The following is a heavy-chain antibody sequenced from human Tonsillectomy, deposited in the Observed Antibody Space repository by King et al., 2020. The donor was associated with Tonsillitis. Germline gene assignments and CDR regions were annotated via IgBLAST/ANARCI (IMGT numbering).Heavy chain of an antibody. D-gene: IGHD1-26*01. CDR1: GCTFSSYA. Sequence: QLVQSGAEVKKPGSSVKVSCMASGCTFSSYAISWVRQAPGQGLEWMGRIIPILGIANYAQKFQGRVTITADKSTSTAYMELSSLTSEDTAVYYCASDCPPGRATTHKYYFDYWGQGTLGTVSS. CDR3: ASDCPPGRATTHKYYFDY. J-gene: IGHJ4*02. CDR2: IIPILGIA. V-gene: IGHV1-69*04.